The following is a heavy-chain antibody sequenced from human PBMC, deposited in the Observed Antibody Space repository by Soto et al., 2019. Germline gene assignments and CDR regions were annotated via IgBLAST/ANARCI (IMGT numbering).Heavy chain of an antibody. V-gene: IGHV3-30-3*01. CDR2: ISYDGSNK. Sequence: QVQLVESGGGVVQPGRSLRLSCAASGFTFSSYARHWVRQAPGKGLEWVAVISYDGSNKYYADSVKGRFSISRDNSKNTLYLQMNSLRAEDTAVYYCARDRGGSYLDYWGQGTLVTVSS. CDR1: GFTFSSYA. D-gene: IGHD1-26*01. J-gene: IGHJ4*02. CDR3: ARDRGGSYLDY.